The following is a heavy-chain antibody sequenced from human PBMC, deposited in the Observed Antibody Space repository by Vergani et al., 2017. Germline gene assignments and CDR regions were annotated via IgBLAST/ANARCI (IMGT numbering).Heavy chain of an antibody. J-gene: IGHJ5*02. CDR1: GFNISHYY. Sequence: VLLVESGGDLVQPGGSLRLSCSASGFNISHYYMSWIRQAPGKGLEWVSYISSSGSTIFHADSVKGRFTISRDSANKSLYLQMTSLKSEDTAMYFCARGTPGYQGGDRRFDPWGQGTLVTVSS. CDR2: ISSSGSTI. CDR3: ARGTPGYQGGDRRFDP. D-gene: IGHD5-12*01. V-gene: IGHV3-11*04.